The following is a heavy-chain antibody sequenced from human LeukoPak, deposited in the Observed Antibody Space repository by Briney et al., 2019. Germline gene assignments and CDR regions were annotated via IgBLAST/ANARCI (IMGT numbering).Heavy chain of an antibody. D-gene: IGHD3-10*01. CDR2: ISGSGSST. CDR3: AKAAVPGSKYYFDN. Sequence: SGGSLRLSCAASGFTFSNYAMGWVRQAPGKGLEWVSGISGSGSSTYYADSVKGRFTISRDNSKNTLYLQMNTLRAEDTAVYYCAKAAVPGSKYYFDNWGQGTLVTVSS. CDR1: GFTFSNYA. V-gene: IGHV3-23*01. J-gene: IGHJ4*01.